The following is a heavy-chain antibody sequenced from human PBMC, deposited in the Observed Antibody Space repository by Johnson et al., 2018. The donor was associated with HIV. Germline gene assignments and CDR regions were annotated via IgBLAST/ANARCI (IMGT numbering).Heavy chain of an antibody. Sequence: VQLVESGGGLVQPGGSLRLSCAASGFTFSRYAMHWVRQAPGEGLEYVSAISSDGGSTYYADSVKGRFIISRDNSKNTVYLQMGSLRAEDIAVYYCAKARGTSMDHDACESWCQGPMVTGSS. CDR3: AKARGTSMDHDACES. V-gene: IGHV3-64*07. J-gene: IGHJ3*02. CDR1: GFTFSRYA. CDR2: ISSDGGST. D-gene: IGHD5-18*01.